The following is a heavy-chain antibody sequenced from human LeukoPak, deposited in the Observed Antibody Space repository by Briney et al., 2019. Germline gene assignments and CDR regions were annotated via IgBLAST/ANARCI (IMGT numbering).Heavy chain of an antibody. J-gene: IGHJ3*02. CDR1: GGTFSSYA. Sequence: SVKVSCKASGGTFSSYAISWVRQAPGQGLEWMGRVIPIFGTANYAQKFQGRVTITTDESTSTAYMELSSLRSEDTAEYYCARDDLYDYVWGSYRAAAFDIWGQGTMVTVSS. CDR3: ARDDLYDYVWGSYRAAAFDI. CDR2: VIPIFGTA. D-gene: IGHD3-16*02. V-gene: IGHV1-69*05.